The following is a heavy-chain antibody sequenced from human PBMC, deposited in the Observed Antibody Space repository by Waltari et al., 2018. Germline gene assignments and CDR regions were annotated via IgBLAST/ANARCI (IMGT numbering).Heavy chain of an antibody. J-gene: IGHJ6*02. CDR3: ARDAAQVVPVNYYYYYGMDV. CDR1: GGTFSSYA. D-gene: IGHD2-2*01. CDR2: IIPILGIA. Sequence: QVQLVQSGAEVKKPGSSVKVSCKASGGTFSSYAISWVRQAPGQGLEWMGRIIPILGIANYEQKCQGRVTITADKSTSTAYMELSSLRSEDTAVYYCARDAAQVVPVNYYYYYGMDVWGQGTTVTVSS. V-gene: IGHV1-69*09.